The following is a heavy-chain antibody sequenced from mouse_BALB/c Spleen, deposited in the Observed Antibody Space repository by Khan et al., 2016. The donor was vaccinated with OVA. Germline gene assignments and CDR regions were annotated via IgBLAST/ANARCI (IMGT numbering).Heavy chain of an antibody. CDR3: ARDYRYDRPFAY. D-gene: IGHD2-14*01. CDR2: IDPANGNT. CDR1: GFNIKDTY. V-gene: IGHV14-3*02. Sequence: EVQLQQPGAELVKPGASVKLSCTASGFNIKDTYMHWVKQRPEQGLEWIGRIDPANGNTKYDPKFQGKATITADTSSNTAYLQLSSLTSEDTAVYYCARDYRYDRPFAYWGQGTLVTVSA. J-gene: IGHJ3*01.